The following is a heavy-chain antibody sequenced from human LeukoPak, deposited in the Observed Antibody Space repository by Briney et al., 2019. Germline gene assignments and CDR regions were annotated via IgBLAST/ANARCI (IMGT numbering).Heavy chain of an antibody. CDR2: ISSSGTYI. J-gene: IGHJ4*02. CDR3: AMTDSSGCFDY. D-gene: IGHD3-22*01. CDR1: RFTFSSYT. Sequence: GGSLRLSCAASRFTFSSYTMNWVRQAPGKGLEWVSSISSSGTYIYYADSVKGRFTISRDNSKNTLYLQMNSLRAEDTAVYYCAMTDSSGCFDYWGQGTLVTVSS. V-gene: IGHV3-21*04.